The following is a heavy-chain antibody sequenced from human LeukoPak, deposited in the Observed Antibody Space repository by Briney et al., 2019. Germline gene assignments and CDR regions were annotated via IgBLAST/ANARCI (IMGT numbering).Heavy chain of an antibody. CDR3: AKDLKVGANPFYFDY. CDR2: IKQDESEK. CDR1: GFTFSSSW. D-gene: IGHD1-26*01. Sequence: GGSLRLSCAASGFTFSSSWMSWVRQAPRKGLEWVANIKQDESEKYYVDSVKGRFTISRDNAKNSLYLQMNSLRAEDTAVYYCAKDLKVGANPFYFDYWGQGTLVTVSS. V-gene: IGHV3-7*03. J-gene: IGHJ4*02.